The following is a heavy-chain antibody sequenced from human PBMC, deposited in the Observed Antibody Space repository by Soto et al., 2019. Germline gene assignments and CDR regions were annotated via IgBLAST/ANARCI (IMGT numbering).Heavy chain of an antibody. CDR1: GFTFSSYW. J-gene: IGHJ4*02. CDR3: AREGPGAGRFDY. V-gene: IGHV3-74*01. D-gene: IGHD3-10*01. Sequence: EVQLVESGGGLVQPGGSLRLSCAASGFTFSSYWMHWVRQAPGKGLVWVSRINSDGSSTSYADSVKGRFTISRDNAKNTRYLQMNSLRAEDTAVYYCAREGPGAGRFDYWGQGTLVTVSS. CDR2: INSDGSST.